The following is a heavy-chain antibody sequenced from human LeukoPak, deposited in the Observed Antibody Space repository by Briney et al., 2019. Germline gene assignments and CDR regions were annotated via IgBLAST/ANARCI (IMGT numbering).Heavy chain of an antibody. J-gene: IGHJ3*02. V-gene: IGHV4-59*08. CDR2: IHYTGTT. Sequence: PSETLSLTCIVSGGSINNHYWTWIRQTPGKGLEWIGDIHYTGTTNNPSLKSRVTISIDTSKNQFSLELSSVTATDTAVYFCATNRAGTYDRPFDIWGQGTMVTVSS. CDR1: GGSINNHY. D-gene: IGHD1-26*01. CDR3: ATNRAGTYDRPFDI.